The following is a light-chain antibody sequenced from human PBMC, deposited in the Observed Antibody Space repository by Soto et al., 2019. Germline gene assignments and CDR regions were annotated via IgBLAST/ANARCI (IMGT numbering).Light chain of an antibody. CDR2: DAS. Sequence: ESVLIQSPATLSLSPGERATLSCRASQSVSSNLAWYQQNPGQAPRLLIFDASNRATGIPARFSGSGSGTDFILTISSLEPEDFAVYYCQQHSNWPLTFGGGTKVDI. V-gene: IGKV3-11*01. CDR1: QSVSSN. CDR3: QQHSNWPLT. J-gene: IGKJ4*01.